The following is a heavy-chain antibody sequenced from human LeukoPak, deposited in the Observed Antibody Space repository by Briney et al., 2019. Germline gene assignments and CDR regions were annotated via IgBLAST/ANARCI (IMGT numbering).Heavy chain of an antibody. CDR2: ISSSGSYI. V-gene: IGHV3-21*04. J-gene: IGHJ4*02. CDR1: GFTFSSYA. D-gene: IGHD3/OR15-3a*01. CDR3: ARGDWGY. Sequence: PGGSLRLSCAASGFTFSSYAINWVRQAPGKGLEWVSSISSSGSYIYYADSVRGRFTISRDNAKNSLYLQMNSLRAEDTAVYYCARGDWGYWGQGTLVTVSS.